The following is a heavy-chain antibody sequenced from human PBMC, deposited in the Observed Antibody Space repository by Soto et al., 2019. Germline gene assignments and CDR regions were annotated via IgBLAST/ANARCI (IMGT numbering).Heavy chain of an antibody. V-gene: IGHV3-72*01. CDR2: IRKRANSYTT. J-gene: IGHJ4*02. D-gene: IGHD3-22*01. CDR1: GFTFSDHY. Sequence: GGSLRLSCAASGFTFSDHYMDWVRQPPGKGLEWVGRIRKRANSYTTEYAASVKGRFTVSRDDSKSSLYLQMNSLKTEDTAVYYCSIVVIVGTSYYFDYWGQGTLVTVSS. CDR3: SIVVIVGTSYYFDY.